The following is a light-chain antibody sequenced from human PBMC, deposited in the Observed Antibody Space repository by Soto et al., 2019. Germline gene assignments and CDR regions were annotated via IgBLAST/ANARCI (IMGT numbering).Light chain of an antibody. CDR1: QSVSTF. CDR2: DAS. Sequence: EIVLTQSPATLFLSPGERATLSCRAPQSVSTFLAWYQQKPGQAPRLLIYDASKRATGIPTRFSGSGSGTDFTLTISSLEPEDFAVYYCQQRINWPLTFGGGTKVEIK. J-gene: IGKJ4*01. CDR3: QQRINWPLT. V-gene: IGKV3-11*01.